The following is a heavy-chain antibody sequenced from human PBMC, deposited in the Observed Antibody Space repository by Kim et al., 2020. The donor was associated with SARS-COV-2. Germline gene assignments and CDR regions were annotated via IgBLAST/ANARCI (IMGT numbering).Heavy chain of an antibody. J-gene: IGHJ3*02. CDR1: GGSISSSSYY. CDR3: ARPIVVVVAAHGDAFDI. D-gene: IGHD2-15*01. Sequence: SETLSLTCTVSGGSISSSSYYWGWIRQPPGKGLEWIGSIYYSGSTYYNPSLKSRVTISVDTSKNQFSLKLSSVTAADTAVYYCARPIVVVVAAHGDAFDIWGQGTMVTVSS. V-gene: IGHV4-39*01. CDR2: IYYSGST.